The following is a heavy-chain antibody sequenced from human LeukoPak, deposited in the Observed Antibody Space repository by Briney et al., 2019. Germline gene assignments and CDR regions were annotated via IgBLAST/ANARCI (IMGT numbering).Heavy chain of an antibody. J-gene: IGHJ4*02. Sequence: GASVKVSCKASGYTFTGYYMHWVRQAPGQGLEWMGWINPNSGGTNYAQKFQGRVTMTRDTSISTAYMELSRLRSDDTAVYYCARDRELLWFGEFYFDYWGQGTLVTVSS. CDR2: INPNSGGT. CDR1: GYTFTGYY. CDR3: ARDRELLWFGEFYFDY. D-gene: IGHD3-10*01. V-gene: IGHV1-2*02.